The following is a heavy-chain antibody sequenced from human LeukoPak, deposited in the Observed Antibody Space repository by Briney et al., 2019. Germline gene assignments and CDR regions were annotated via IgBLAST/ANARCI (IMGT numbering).Heavy chain of an antibody. CDR1: GGSISSYY. J-gene: IGHJ5*02. D-gene: IGHD3-22*01. Sequence: SETLSLTCTVSGGSISSYYWSWIRQPAGKGLEWIGRIYTSGSTNYNPSLKSRVTISVDTSKNQFSLKLSSVTAADTAVYYCAMFTYYYDSSPPWGQGTLVTVSS. V-gene: IGHV4-4*07. CDR3: AMFTYYYDSSPP. CDR2: IYTSGST.